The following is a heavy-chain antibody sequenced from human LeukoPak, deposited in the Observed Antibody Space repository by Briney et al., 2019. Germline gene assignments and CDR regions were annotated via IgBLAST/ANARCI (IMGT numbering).Heavy chain of an antibody. Sequence: GEPLKISCKGSGYSFTSYWIGWVRQMPGKGLEWMGIIYPGDSDTRYSPSFQGQVTISADKPISNAYLQWSSLKASDTAMYYCASLTRYPYYYYMDVWGKGTTVTVSS. V-gene: IGHV5-51*04. CDR2: IYPGDSDT. D-gene: IGHD1-1*01. CDR1: GYSFTSYW. CDR3: ASLTRYPYYYYMDV. J-gene: IGHJ6*03.